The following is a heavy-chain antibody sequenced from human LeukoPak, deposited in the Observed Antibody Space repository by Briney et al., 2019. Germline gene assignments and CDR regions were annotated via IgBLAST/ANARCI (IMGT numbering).Heavy chain of an antibody. Sequence: PGGSLRLSCAASGFIFSTYSMNWVRQAPGEGLEWVSYISSSGSPIYYADSVKGRFTLSRDNAKSSLYLQMNSLRDEDTAVYYCARDSGSFRIWTDYSPFFDSWGQGTLVTVSS. V-gene: IGHV3-48*02. J-gene: IGHJ4*02. CDR3: ARDSGSFRIWTDYSPFFDS. D-gene: IGHD3/OR15-3a*01. CDR1: GFIFSTYS. CDR2: ISSSGSPI.